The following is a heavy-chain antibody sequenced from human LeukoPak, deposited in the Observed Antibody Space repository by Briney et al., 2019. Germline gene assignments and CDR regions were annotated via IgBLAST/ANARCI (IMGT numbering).Heavy chain of an antibody. J-gene: IGHJ3*02. CDR3: ASWGGVSTFDAFDI. Sequence: GASVKVSCKASGGTFSSYAISWVRQAPGQGLEWMGGIIPIFGTANYAQKFQGRVTITADTSTSTAYVQLSSLRSEDTAVYYCASWGGVSTFDAFDIWGQGTMVTVSS. CDR2: IIPIFGTA. D-gene: IGHD3-16*01. CDR1: GGTFSSYA. V-gene: IGHV1-69*06.